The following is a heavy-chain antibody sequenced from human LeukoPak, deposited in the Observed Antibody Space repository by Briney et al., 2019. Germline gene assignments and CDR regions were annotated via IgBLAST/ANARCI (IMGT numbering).Heavy chain of an antibody. CDR2: ISPDGRTT. V-gene: IGHV3-74*01. Sequence: GGSLRLSCAASGFTFSNNWIHWVRQAPGKGLVWVSRISPDGRTTTYADSVKGRFTISRDNARNTLYLQLNSLRADDTAVYYCVYSGSYRFDYWGQGNLVTVSS. D-gene: IGHD1-26*01. CDR3: VYSGSYRFDY. J-gene: IGHJ4*02. CDR1: GFTFSNNW.